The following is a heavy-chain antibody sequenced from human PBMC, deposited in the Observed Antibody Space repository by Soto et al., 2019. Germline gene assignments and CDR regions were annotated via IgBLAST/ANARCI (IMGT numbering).Heavy chain of an antibody. V-gene: IGHV4-30-2*02. Sequence: SETLSLTSAVSGGSISSGGYSWSWIRQPPGKGLEWIGYIYHSGSTYYNPSLKSRVTISVDRSKNQFSLKLSSVTAADSAIYYCARARSDSAGSSLGRRLDVWGQGTTVTVSS. CDR3: ARARSDSAGSSLGRRLDV. CDR2: IYHSGST. J-gene: IGHJ6*02. CDR1: GGSISSGGYS. D-gene: IGHD3-10*01.